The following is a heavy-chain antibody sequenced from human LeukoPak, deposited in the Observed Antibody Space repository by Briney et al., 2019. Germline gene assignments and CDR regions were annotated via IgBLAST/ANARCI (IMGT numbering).Heavy chain of an antibody. Sequence: VASVKVSCKASGYTFTSYDINWVRQATGQGLEWMGWMNPNSGNTGYAQKFQGRVTMTRNTSISTAYMELSSLRAEDTAVYYCARGGQWLGLRAFDIWGQGTMVTVSS. D-gene: IGHD6-19*01. V-gene: IGHV1-8*01. CDR3: ARGGQWLGLRAFDI. J-gene: IGHJ3*02. CDR2: MNPNSGNT. CDR1: GYTFTSYD.